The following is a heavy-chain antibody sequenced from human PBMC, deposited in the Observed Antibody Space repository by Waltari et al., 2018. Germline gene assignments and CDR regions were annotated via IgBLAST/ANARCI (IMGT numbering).Heavy chain of an antibody. CDR3: ARGDGGSGLGASDI. V-gene: IGHV3-33*01. CDR2: IWYDGSNK. Sequence: QVQLVESGGGVVQSGRSLRLSCVGAGFTLAKHGMNWVRQAPGKGLEWVAVIWYDGSNKNYVDSVKGRFTISRDNSKNTMYLEMNRLRAEDTAVYFCARGDGGSGLGASDIWGQGTMVTVSS. J-gene: IGHJ3*02. CDR1: GFTLAKHG. D-gene: IGHD3-3*01.